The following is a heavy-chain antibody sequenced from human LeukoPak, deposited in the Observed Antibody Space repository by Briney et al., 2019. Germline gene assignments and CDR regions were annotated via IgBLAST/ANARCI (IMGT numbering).Heavy chain of an antibody. V-gene: IGHV1-8*01. CDR1: GYTFTSYD. CDR2: MNPNSGNT. J-gene: IGHJ5*02. D-gene: IGHD2-2*01. Sequence: ASVKVSCKASGYTFTSYDINWVRQATGQGLEWMGWMNPNSGNTGYAQKFQGRVTMTRNTSISTAYMELSSLRSEDTAVYYCARVHFVVVPAALNWFDPWGQGTLVTVSS. CDR3: ARVHFVVVPAALNWFDP.